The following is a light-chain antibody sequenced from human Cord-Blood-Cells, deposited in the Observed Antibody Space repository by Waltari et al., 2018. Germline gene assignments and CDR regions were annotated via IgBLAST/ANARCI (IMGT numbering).Light chain of an antibody. V-gene: IGKV1-13*02. CDR3: QQFNSYLYT. J-gene: IGKJ2*01. CDR2: DAS. Sequence: AIQLTQSPSSLSTSVGDRVTITCRASQGISSALAWYQQKPGKAPKLLIYDASSLESGVPSRFSGSGSGTDFTLTISSLQPEDFATYYCQQFNSYLYTFGQGTKLEIK. CDR1: QGISSA.